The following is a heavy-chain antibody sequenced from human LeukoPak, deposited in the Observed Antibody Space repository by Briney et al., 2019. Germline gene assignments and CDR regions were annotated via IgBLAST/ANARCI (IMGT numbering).Heavy chain of an antibody. Sequence: SVKVSCKASGGTFSSHAISWVRQAPGQGLEWMGGIIPIFGTANYAQKFQGRVTITADESTSTAYMGLSSLRSGDTAVYYCATTGRDYYMDVWGKGTTVTVSS. V-gene: IGHV1-69*13. CDR2: IIPIFGTA. CDR1: GGTFSSHA. J-gene: IGHJ6*03. D-gene: IGHD1-14*01. CDR3: ATTGRDYYMDV.